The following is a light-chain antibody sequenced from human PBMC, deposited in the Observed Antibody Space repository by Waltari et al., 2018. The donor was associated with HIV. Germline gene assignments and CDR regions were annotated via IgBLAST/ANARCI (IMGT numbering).Light chain of an antibody. Sequence: QSVLTQPPSVSGAPGQRVTISCTGSSSNLGAGSDVHWSQQLPGTAPKLLIYGNSNRPSGVPDRFSGSKSGTSASLAITGLQAEDEADYYCQSYDSSLSGFVVFGGGTKLTVL. CDR2: GNS. J-gene: IGLJ2*01. V-gene: IGLV1-40*01. CDR1: SSNLGAGSD. CDR3: QSYDSSLSGFVV.